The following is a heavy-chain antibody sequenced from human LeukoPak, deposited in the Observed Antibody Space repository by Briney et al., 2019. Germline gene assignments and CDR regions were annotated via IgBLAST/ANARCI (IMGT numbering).Heavy chain of an antibody. D-gene: IGHD1-14*01. CDR1: GFTFTDYY. CDR2: MILNGGAT. J-gene: IGHJ4*02. V-gene: IGHV1-2*06. Sequence: ASVKVSCKASGFTFTDYYLHWVRQAPGQGLEWMGRMILNGGATSYAQKFQGRVTLTRDTSISTAYMELIRQTSDDTAVYYCSTDGGNHNFDYWGQGTLVTVSS. CDR3: STDGGNHNFDY.